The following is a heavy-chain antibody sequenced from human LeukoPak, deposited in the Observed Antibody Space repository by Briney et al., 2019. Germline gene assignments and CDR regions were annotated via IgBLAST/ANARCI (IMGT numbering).Heavy chain of an antibody. CDR1: GYTFAGYY. V-gene: IGHV1-2*02. J-gene: IGHJ4*02. D-gene: IGHD2-2*01. Sequence: GASVKVSCKAFGYTFAGYYIHWVRQAPGQGLEWMGWINPNSGGTNYAQKFQGRVTMTRDTSISTAYMELSRLRSDDTAVYYCARGLRGSPAFDYWGQGTLVTVSS. CDR3: ARGLRGSPAFDY. CDR2: INPNSGGT.